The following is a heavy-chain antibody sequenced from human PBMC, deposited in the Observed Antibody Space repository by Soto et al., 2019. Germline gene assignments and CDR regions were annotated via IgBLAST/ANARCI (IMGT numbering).Heavy chain of an antibody. V-gene: IGHV3-23*01. Sequence: GPLRRSGAACLFTFSSYAMSWIGVTPGKRLEWVSAISGSGGSTYYADSVKGRFTISRDNSKNTLYLQMNSLRAEDTAVYYCATAGPFIAVNWFDPWGQGPLVSVSS. D-gene: IGHD6-19*01. CDR3: ATAGPFIAVNWFDP. CDR1: LFTFSSYA. CDR2: ISGSGGST. J-gene: IGHJ5*02.